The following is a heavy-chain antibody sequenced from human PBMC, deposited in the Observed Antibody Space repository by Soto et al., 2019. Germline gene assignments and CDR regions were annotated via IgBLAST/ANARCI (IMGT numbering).Heavy chain of an antibody. D-gene: IGHD6-19*01. CDR2: FYSAGTT. CDR1: GFIVSSNY. Sequence: GGSLRLSCAASGFIVSSNYMSWVRQAPGKGLEWVSVFYSAGTTYYADSVKGRFTISRDNSKNTLYLQMNSLRAEDTAVYYCARSYSSGWEFDYWGQGTQVTVSS. V-gene: IGHV3-53*01. J-gene: IGHJ4*02. CDR3: ARSYSSGWEFDY.